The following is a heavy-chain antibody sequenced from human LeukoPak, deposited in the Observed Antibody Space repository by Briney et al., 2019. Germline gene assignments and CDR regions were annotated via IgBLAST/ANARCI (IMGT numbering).Heavy chain of an antibody. V-gene: IGHV4-4*02. Sequence: SGTLSLTCTISGASIGDTNWWTWARQPPGKGLEWIGEISHNGNTNYSPSLKSRVTISVDKSKNQFSLRLDSVTAADTAVYYCARDGYSAYDRDLDHWGQGALVTVSS. J-gene: IGHJ4*02. CDR3: ARDGYSAYDRDLDH. CDR1: GASIGDTNW. CDR2: ISHNGNT. D-gene: IGHD5-12*01.